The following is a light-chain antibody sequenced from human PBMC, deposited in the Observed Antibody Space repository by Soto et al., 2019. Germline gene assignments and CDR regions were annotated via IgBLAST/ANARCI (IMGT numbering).Light chain of an antibody. CDR2: AAS. Sequence: DIQMTQSPSSLSASVGDRVTITCRASQSVSSYLNWYQQKPGKAPKLLIYAASSLQSGVPSRCSGSGAGTDFTLIISSLQPEYFASYYCQQSYSTPHTFGQGTKLEIK. J-gene: IGKJ2*01. CDR3: QQSYSTPHT. CDR1: QSVSSY. V-gene: IGKV1-39*01.